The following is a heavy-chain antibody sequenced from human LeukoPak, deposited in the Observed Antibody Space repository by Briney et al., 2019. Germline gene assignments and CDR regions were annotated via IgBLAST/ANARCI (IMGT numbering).Heavy chain of an antibody. CDR1: GGSISSGGYS. Sequence: SETLPLTCAVSGGSISSGGYSWSWIRQPPGKGLEWIGYIYHSGSTYYTPSLQSRVTILVDRSKDQFSLKLSSVTAADTAVYYCARGGDFSNGYYKSNYYGMDVWGLGTTVTVSS. V-gene: IGHV4-30-2*01. CDR3: ARGGDFSNGYYKSNYYGMDV. CDR2: IYHSGST. D-gene: IGHD3-3*01. J-gene: IGHJ6*02.